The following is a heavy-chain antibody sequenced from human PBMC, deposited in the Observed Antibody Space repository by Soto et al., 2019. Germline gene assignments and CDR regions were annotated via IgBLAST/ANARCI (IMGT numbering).Heavy chain of an antibody. J-gene: IGHJ4*02. CDR3: PPQRIYCSGGSCYPG. V-gene: IGHV5-10-1*01. D-gene: IGHD2-15*01. CDR2: IDPSDSYN. Sequence: HGGPLRISYKGSGYSFTSYWISWVRQIPGKGLEWMGRIDPSDSYNNYSPSFQGHVTISADKSISTAYLRWSSLKASDTAMYYCPPQRIYCSGGSCYPGWGQGTLVTVSS. CDR1: GYSFTSYW.